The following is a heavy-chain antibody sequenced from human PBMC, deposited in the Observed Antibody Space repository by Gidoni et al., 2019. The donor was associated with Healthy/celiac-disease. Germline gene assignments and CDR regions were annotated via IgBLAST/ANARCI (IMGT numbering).Heavy chain of an antibody. CDR2: LYHSGSA. CDR1: GYSISSGYY. CDR3: ARDDSYGQRYFDY. V-gene: IGHV4-38-2*02. J-gene: IGHJ4*02. D-gene: IGHD5-18*01. Sequence: QVQLQVSGPGLVKPSETLSLTCAVSGYSISSGYYWGWIRQPPGKGLEWIGSLYHSGSAYYNPSLKRRVTISVDTSKNQFSLKLSSVTAADTAVYYCARDDSYGQRYFDYWGQGTLVTVSS.